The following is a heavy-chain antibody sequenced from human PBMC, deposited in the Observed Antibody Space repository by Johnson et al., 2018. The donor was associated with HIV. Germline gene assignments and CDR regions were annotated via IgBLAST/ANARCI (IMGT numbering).Heavy chain of an antibody. D-gene: IGHD5-12*01. V-gene: IGHV3-66*02. J-gene: IGHJ3*02. Sequence: VQLVESGGGLVQPGGSLRLSCAASGFTVGNNYMSWVRQAPGKGLEWVSVIYAVGSTYYSDSVKGRFTISRDNSKNTLYLQMNSLRAEDTAVYYCARGRGYSGYDPPAAFDIWGQGTMVTVSS. CDR1: GFTVGNNY. CDR2: IYAVGST. CDR3: ARGRGYSGYDPPAAFDI.